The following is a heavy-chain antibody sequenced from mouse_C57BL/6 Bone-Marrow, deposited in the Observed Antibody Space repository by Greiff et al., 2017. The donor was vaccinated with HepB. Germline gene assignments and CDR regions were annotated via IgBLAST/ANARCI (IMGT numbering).Heavy chain of an antibody. J-gene: IGHJ2*01. Sequence: VQLQQPGAELVRPGSSVKLSCKASGYTFTSYWMHWVKQRPIQGLEWIGNIDPSDSETHYNQKFKDKATLTVDKSSSTAYMQLSSLTSEDSAVYYCARDPTTVELGVDYWGQGTTLTVSS. D-gene: IGHD1-1*01. V-gene: IGHV1-52*01. CDR3: ARDPTTVELGVDY. CDR2: IDPSDSET. CDR1: GYTFTSYW.